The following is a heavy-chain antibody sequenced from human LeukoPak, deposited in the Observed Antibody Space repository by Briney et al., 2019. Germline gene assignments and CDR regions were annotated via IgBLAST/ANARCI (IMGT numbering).Heavy chain of an antibody. CDR3: AKGRGSGWFAEYLHL. CDR1: GFIFTSYA. D-gene: IGHD6-19*01. CDR2: ITSRGGST. J-gene: IGHJ1*01. V-gene: IGHV3-23*01. Sequence: TGGSLTLSCAASGFIFTSYAMSWVRQAPGKGLEWVSAITSRGGSTYYADSEKGRFNISRDSSKNTLYLPMSRLRAEERVLYYCAKGRGSGWFAEYLHLWGQGTLVTVSS.